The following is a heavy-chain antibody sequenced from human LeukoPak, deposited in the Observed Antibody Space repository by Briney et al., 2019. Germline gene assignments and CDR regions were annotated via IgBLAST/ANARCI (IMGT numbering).Heavy chain of an antibody. CDR3: ARGRYYDSSGYTFDY. Sequence: ASVTVSRKASGYTFTSYDINWVRQATGPGLEWMGGMNPNSGNTGYAQKFQGRVTMTRNTSISTAYMELSSLRSEDTAVYYCARGRYYDSSGYTFDYWGQGTLVTVSS. D-gene: IGHD3-22*01. CDR2: MNPNSGNT. J-gene: IGHJ4*02. V-gene: IGHV1-8*01. CDR1: GYTFTSYD.